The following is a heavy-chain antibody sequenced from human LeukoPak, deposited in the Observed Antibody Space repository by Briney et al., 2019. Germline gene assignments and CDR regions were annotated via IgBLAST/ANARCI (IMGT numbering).Heavy chain of an antibody. CDR1: GGSISSYY. CDR3: ARDYSSGYFNWFDP. Sequence: SETLSLTCTVSGGSISSYYWSWIRQPAGKGLEWIGRIYTSGSTNYNPSLKSRVTMSVDTSKNQLSLKLSSVTAADTAVYYCARDYSSGYFNWFDPWGQGTLVTVSS. J-gene: IGHJ5*02. V-gene: IGHV4-4*07. D-gene: IGHD3-22*01. CDR2: IYTSGST.